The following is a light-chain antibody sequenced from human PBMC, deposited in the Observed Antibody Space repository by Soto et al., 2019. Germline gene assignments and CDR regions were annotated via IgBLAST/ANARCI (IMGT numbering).Light chain of an antibody. V-gene: IGLV2-14*01. J-gene: IGLJ1*01. Sequence: QSALTQPASVSGSPGQSITISCTGTSSDVGNYNYVSWYQQHPGKAPKLMIYDVSNRPSGVSNRFSGSKSGNTVSLTISGLQAEDEADYYCSSYTSSRTLVFGTGTKVTVL. CDR3: SSYTSSRTLV. CDR1: SSDVGNYNY. CDR2: DVS.